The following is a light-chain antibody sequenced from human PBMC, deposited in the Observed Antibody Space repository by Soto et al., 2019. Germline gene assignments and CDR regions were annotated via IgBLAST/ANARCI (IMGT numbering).Light chain of an antibody. V-gene: IGLV1-40*01. CDR3: QSYDSSLSVL. CDR2: GNS. CDR1: SSNIGAGYD. J-gene: IGLJ2*01. Sequence: QSVLTQPPSVSGAPGQRVTISCTGSSSNIGAGYDVHWYQQLPGTAPKLLIYGNSNRPSGVPDRFSGSKSGTLASLAITGLQAEDEADYDCQSYDSSLSVLVGGGTKLTVL.